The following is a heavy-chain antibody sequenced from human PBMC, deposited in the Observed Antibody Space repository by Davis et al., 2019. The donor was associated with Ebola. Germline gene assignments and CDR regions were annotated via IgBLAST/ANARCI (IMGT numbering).Heavy chain of an antibody. CDR2: INWSGDGK. J-gene: IGHJ5*02. CDR1: GFTFDDYA. D-gene: IGHD3-16*01. CDR3: AKGGGAIHDWFHL. V-gene: IGHV3-9*01. Sequence: GGSLRLSCAASGFTFDDYAMHWVRQFPGKGLEWVSAINWSGDGKAYSESVKGRFTISRDNAKNSLYLQMNSLRAEDTAFYYCAKGGGAIHDWFHLWGQGVLVTVSS.